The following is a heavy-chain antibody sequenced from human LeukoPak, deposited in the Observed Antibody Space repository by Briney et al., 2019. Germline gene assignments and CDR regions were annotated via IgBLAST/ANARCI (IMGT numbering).Heavy chain of an antibody. J-gene: IGHJ6*03. CDR3: ARSPQLAARPGYYYYYMDV. V-gene: IGHV1-69*05. CDR1: GGTFSSYA. Sequence: ASVKVSCKASGGTFSSYAISWVRQAPGQGLEWMGGIIPIFGTANYAQKFQGRVTITTDESTSTAYMELSSLRSEDTAVYYCARSPQLAARPGYYYYYMDVWCKGTTVTVSS. CDR2: IIPIFGTA. D-gene: IGHD6-6*01.